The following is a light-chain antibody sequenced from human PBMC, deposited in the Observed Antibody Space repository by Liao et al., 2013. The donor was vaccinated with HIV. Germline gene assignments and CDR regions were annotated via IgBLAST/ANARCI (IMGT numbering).Light chain of an antibody. CDR3: QVWDSSGDHFVV. CDR2: NDS. Sequence: SYELTQPPSVSVAPGKTARITCGGNNIRSKSVHWYQQKPGQAPVLVIYNDSDRPSGIPERFSGSNSGNTATLTISRVEAGDEADYYCQVWDSSGDHFVVFGGGTKLTVL. V-gene: IGLV3-21*01. J-gene: IGLJ2*01. CDR1: NIRSKS.